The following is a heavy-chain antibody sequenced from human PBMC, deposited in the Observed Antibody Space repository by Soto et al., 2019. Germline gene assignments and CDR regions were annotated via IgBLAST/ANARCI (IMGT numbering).Heavy chain of an antibody. CDR2: INAGNGNT. J-gene: IGHJ6*02. D-gene: IGHD2-21*02. CDR3: ASAYCGGDCSNYYYGMDV. CDR1: GYTFTSYA. Sequence: QVQLVQPGAEEKKPGASVKVSCKASGYTFTSYAMHWVRQAPGQRLEWMGWINAGNGNTKYSQKFQGRVTITRDTSASTAYMELSSLRSEDTAVYYCASAYCGGDCSNYYYGMDVWGQGTTVTVSS. V-gene: IGHV1-3*05.